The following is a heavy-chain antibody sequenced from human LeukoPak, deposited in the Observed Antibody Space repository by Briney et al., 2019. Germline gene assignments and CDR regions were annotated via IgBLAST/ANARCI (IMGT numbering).Heavy chain of an antibody. D-gene: IGHD1-14*01. Sequence: GGSLRLSCAASGFTFSSYAMSWVRQAPGKGLEWVSAISGSGDSTYSTDSVKGRFTISRDNSKNTLYLQMNSLRAEDTAVYYCARNGITRTTWYLDYWGQGILVTVSS. CDR3: ARNGITRTTWYLDY. CDR1: GFTFSSYA. J-gene: IGHJ4*02. CDR2: ISGSGDST. V-gene: IGHV3-23*01.